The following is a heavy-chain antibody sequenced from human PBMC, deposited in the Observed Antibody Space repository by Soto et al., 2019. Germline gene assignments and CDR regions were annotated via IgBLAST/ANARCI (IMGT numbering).Heavy chain of an antibody. Sequence: SSETLSLTCAVYGGSFSGYYWSWIRQPPGRGLEWIGEINHSGSTNYNPSLKSRVTISVDTSKNQFSLKLSSVTAADTAVYYCAGHKAARLYYYYYYGMDVWGQGTTVTVSS. V-gene: IGHV4-34*01. J-gene: IGHJ6*02. D-gene: IGHD6-6*01. CDR2: INHSGST. CDR3: AGHKAARLYYYYYYGMDV. CDR1: GGSFSGYY.